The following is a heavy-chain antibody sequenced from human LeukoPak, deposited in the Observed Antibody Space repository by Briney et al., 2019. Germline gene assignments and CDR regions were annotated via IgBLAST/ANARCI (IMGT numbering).Heavy chain of an antibody. CDR1: GYTFTSYG. CDR2: ISAYNGNT. J-gene: IGHJ3*02. D-gene: IGHD6-13*01. V-gene: IGHV1-18*01. Sequence: ASVKVSCKASGYTFTSYGISWVRQAPGQGLEWMGWISAYNGNTNYAQKLQGRVTMTTDTSTSTAYMELRSLRSDDTAVYYCARPHSSSWRSDAFDIWGQGTMVTVSS. CDR3: ARPHSSSWRSDAFDI.